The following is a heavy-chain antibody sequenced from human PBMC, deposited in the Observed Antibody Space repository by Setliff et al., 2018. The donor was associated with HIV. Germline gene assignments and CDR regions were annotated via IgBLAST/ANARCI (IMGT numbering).Heavy chain of an antibody. Sequence: ASVKVSCKASGYTFTSYGISWVRQAPGQGLEWMGWISAYNGNTNYAQKLQGRVTMTTDTSTSTAYTELRSLGSDDTAVYYCARTIESSGYYYYYYYMDVWGKGTTVTVSS. V-gene: IGHV1-18*01. D-gene: IGHD3-22*01. J-gene: IGHJ6*03. CDR1: GYTFTSYG. CDR2: ISAYNGNT. CDR3: ARTIESSGYYYYYYYMDV.